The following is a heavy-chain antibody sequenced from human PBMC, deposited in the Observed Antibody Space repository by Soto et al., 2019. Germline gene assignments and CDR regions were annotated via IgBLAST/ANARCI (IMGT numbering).Heavy chain of an antibody. Sequence: EVQLVESGGGLIQPGGSLTLSCAASGFTVGNNYMSWVRQAPGKGLEWVSLIYSTGTTKYADSVKGRFTVSRDNAKNTLYLQMNSLRAEDTAVYYCAKDGRGSGSHYNSFGYWGQGTLVTVS. CDR1: GFTVGNNY. V-gene: IGHV3-53*01. CDR3: AKDGRGSGSHYNSFGY. CDR2: IYSTGTT. D-gene: IGHD3-10*01. J-gene: IGHJ4*02.